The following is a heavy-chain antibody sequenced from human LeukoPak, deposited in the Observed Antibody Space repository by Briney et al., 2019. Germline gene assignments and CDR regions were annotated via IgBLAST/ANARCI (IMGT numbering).Heavy chain of an antibody. J-gene: IGHJ3*02. CDR3: ARGYYGSGTSEDAFDI. Sequence: GGSLRLSCAASGFTFSSYSMNWVRQAPGKGLEWVSSISSSSSYIYYADSVKGRFTISRDNAKNSLYLQMNSLRAEETAVYYCARGYYGSGTSEDAFDIWGQGTMVTVSS. CDR2: ISSSSSYI. D-gene: IGHD3-10*01. CDR1: GFTFSSYS. V-gene: IGHV3-21*01.